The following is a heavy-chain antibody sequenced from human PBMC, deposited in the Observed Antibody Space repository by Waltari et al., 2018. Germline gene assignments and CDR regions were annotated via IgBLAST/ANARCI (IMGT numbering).Heavy chain of an antibody. CDR2: LDQNGRT. V-gene: IGHV4-34*01. Sequence: QVRLEQWGAGQLKSSEILSLTCAVYGGSFSGYRWSLTRQSPGKGLEWIGELDQNGRTKYNPSLESLTIISLDTYKNQFSLTLSAVTAADTSLYYCARGLESYNWFDPWGQGTLVTVSS. CDR3: ARGLESYNWFDP. CDR1: GGSFSGYR. D-gene: IGHD1-1*01. J-gene: IGHJ5*02.